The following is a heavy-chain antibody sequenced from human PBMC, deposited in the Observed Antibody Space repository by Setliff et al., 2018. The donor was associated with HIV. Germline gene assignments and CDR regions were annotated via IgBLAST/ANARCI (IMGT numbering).Heavy chain of an antibody. V-gene: IGHV1-69*13. Sequence: SVKVSCKASGGTFSSYGVNWVRQAPGQGLGWMGGISPFLGSANYAQKFQGRVTITADVSTSTIYMELSSLTSEDTAVYYCARGADGDYRYYMDVWGRGTTVTVSS. CDR3: ARGADGDYRYYMDV. CDR2: ISPFLGSA. D-gene: IGHD4-17*01. CDR1: GGTFSSYG. J-gene: IGHJ6*03.